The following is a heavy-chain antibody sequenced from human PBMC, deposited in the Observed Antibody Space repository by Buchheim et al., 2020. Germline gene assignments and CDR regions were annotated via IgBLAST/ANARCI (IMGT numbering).Heavy chain of an antibody. CDR3: ARDLGAGTLFY. CDR1: GGSISSCDYY. Sequence: QVQLQESGPGLVKPSQTLSLTCTVSGGSISSCDYYWSWIRQPPGKGLEWIGYIYDSGSTYYNPHLKSRVTISVDTSKNQFSLKLSSVTAADTAVYYCARDLGAGTLFYWGKGTL. D-gene: IGHD6-13*01. V-gene: IGHV4-30-4*01. J-gene: IGHJ4*02. CDR2: IYDSGST.